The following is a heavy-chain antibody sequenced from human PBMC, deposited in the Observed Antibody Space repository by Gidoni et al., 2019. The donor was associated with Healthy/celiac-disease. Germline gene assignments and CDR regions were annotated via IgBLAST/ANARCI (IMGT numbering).Heavy chain of an antibody. CDR2: SYHSGST. D-gene: IGHD3-10*02. CDR3: ARGNYVHFDY. CDR1: GYSISSGYY. V-gene: IGHV4-38-2*01. Sequence: QVQLQESGPGLVKPSETLSLTCAVSGYSISSGYYWGWIRQPPGKGLEWIGSSYHSGSTYYNPSLKSRVTISVDTSKNQFSLKLSSVTAADTAVYYCARGNYVHFDYWGQGTLVTVSS. J-gene: IGHJ4*02.